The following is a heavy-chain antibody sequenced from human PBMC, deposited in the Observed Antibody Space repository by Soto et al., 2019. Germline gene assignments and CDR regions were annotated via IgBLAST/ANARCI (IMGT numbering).Heavy chain of an antibody. Sequence: PGGSLRLSCAASGFTFSSYAMHWVRQAPGKGLEWVAVISYDGSNKYYADSVKGRFTISRDNSKNTLYLQMNSLRAEDTAVYYCARDWPLDYWGRGTLVTVS. CDR3: ARDWPLDY. J-gene: IGHJ4*02. CDR1: GFTFSSYA. V-gene: IGHV3-30-3*01. CDR2: ISYDGSNK.